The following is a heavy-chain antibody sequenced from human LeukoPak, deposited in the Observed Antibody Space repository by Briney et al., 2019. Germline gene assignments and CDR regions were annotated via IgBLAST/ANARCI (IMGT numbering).Heavy chain of an antibody. V-gene: IGHV4-38-2*01. CDR2: IYHSGST. Sequence: SETLSLTCAVSGYSISSGYYWGWIRQPPGKGLEWIGSIYHSGSTYYNPSLKSRVTISVDTSKSQFSLKLSSVTAADTAVYYCARVLRGYFDYWGQGTLVTVSS. CDR3: ARVLRGYFDY. J-gene: IGHJ4*02. CDR1: GYSISSGYY. D-gene: IGHD3-10*01.